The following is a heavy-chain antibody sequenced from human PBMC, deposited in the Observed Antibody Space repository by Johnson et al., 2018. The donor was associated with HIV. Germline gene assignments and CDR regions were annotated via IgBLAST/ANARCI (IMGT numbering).Heavy chain of an antibody. CDR2: VNPNGGNT. CDR3: TTPLDQFDWISSVWVPGHGFDI. D-gene: IGHD3-9*01. J-gene: IGHJ3*02. CDR1: QFTFSSYY. V-gene: IGHV3-25*03. Sequence: VQLVESGGGLAKPAWSPRLSCAASQFTFSSYYMNCVRQAPGNGLELVGQVNPNGGNTYLIDSGKGRFTISRDDSQNTLYLQMNSLRTDDTAVYYCTTPLDQFDWISSVWVPGHGFDIWGHGTKVTVSS.